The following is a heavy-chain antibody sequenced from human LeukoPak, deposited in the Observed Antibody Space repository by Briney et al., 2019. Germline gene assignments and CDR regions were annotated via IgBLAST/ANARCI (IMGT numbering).Heavy chain of an antibody. J-gene: IGHJ5*02. D-gene: IGHD2-15*01. CDR2: IYTSGST. Sequence: SQTLSLTCTVSGGSISSYYWSWIRQPAGKGLEWIGRIYTSGSTNYNPSLKSRVTMSVDTSKNQFSLKLSSVTAADTAVYYCARDRGGVVVKDWFDPWGQGTLVTVSS. CDR3: ARDRGGVVVKDWFDP. CDR1: GGSISSYY. V-gene: IGHV4-4*07.